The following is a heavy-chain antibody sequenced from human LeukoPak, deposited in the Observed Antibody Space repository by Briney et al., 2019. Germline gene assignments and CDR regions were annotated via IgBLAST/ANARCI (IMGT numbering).Heavy chain of an antibody. CDR1: GFTFSSYG. Sequence: PGGTLRLSCAASGFTFSSYGMSWVRQAPGKGLEWVSAISGSGGSTYYADSVKGRFTISRDNSKNTLYLQMNSLRAEDTAVYYCARYSSGWYLGYWGQGALVTVSS. CDR3: ARYSSGWYLGY. D-gene: IGHD6-19*01. CDR2: ISGSGGST. V-gene: IGHV3-23*01. J-gene: IGHJ4*02.